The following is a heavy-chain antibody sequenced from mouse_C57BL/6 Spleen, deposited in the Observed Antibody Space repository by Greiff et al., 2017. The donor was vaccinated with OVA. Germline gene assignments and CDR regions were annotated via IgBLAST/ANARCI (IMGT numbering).Heavy chain of an antibody. CDR1: GFNITNYY. CDR2: IDPEDGET. V-gene: IGHV14-2*01. D-gene: IGHD1-1*01. J-gene: IGHJ1*03. CDR3: ARTTVVARYFDV. Sequence: FQLQQSRAELVHPGASVKLSCTASGFNITNYYMHWVQQRTEQGLAWIGRIDPEDGETKYAPTFQGKATITADTSSNTAYLQLSSLTSEDTAVYYCARTTVVARYFDVWGTGTTVTVSS.